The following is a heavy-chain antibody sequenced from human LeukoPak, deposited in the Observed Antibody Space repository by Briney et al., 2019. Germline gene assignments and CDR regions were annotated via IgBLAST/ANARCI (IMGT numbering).Heavy chain of an antibody. CDR3: ASRKRYDFWSGYYRTAEHDNPLDY. Sequence: GGSLRLSCAASGFTFSDYYMSWIRQAPGKGLEWVSYISSSGSTVYYADSVKGRFTISRDNAKNSLYLQMNSLRAEDTAVYYCASRKRYDFWSGYYRTAEHDNPLDYWGQGTLVTVSS. J-gene: IGHJ4*02. CDR2: ISSSGSTV. CDR1: GFTFSDYY. D-gene: IGHD3-3*01. V-gene: IGHV3-11*04.